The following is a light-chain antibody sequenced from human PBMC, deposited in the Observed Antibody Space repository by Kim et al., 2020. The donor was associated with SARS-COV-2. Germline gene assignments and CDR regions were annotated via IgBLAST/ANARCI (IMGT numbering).Light chain of an antibody. CDR3: QAWDSSTGV. Sequence: VSPGQTASITCSGDKLGDKYACWYQQKPGQSPVLVIYQDSKRPSGIPERFSGSNSGNTATLTISGTQAMDEADYYCQAWDSSTGVFGGWTQLTVL. J-gene: IGLJ2*01. CDR2: QDS. CDR1: KLGDKY. V-gene: IGLV3-1*01.